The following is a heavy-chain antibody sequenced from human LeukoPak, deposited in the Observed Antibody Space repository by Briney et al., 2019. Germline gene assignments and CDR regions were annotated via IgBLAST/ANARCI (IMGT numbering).Heavy chain of an antibody. J-gene: IGHJ6*03. CDR3: ARDGYNSSASLYYYYYMDV. CDR2: IYYSGST. V-gene: IGHV4-59*11. D-gene: IGHD5-24*01. Sequence: SETLSLTCTVSGGSISSHYWSWIRQPPGKGLEWIGYIYYSGSTNYNPSLKSRVTISVDTSKNQFSLKLSSVTAADTAVYYCARDGYNSSASLYYYYYMDVWGKGTTVTVSS. CDR1: GGSISSHY.